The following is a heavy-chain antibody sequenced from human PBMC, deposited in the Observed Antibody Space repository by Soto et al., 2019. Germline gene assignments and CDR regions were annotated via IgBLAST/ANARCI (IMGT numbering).Heavy chain of an antibody. D-gene: IGHD2-2*01. CDR3: AKDNCSSTSCYGGRGVVVVY. J-gene: IGHJ4*02. CDR2: ISGSGGST. Sequence: AISGSGGSTYYADSVKGRFTISRDNSKNTLYLQMNSLRAEDTAVYYCAKDNCSSTSCYGGRGVVVVYWGQGTLVTVSS. V-gene: IGHV3-23*01.